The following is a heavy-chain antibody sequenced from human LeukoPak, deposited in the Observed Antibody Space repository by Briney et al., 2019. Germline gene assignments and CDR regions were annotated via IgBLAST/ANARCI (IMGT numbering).Heavy chain of an antibody. D-gene: IGHD2-2*01. CDR1: GYTFTGYY. CDR3: AGGYCSSTSCKPWSGWFDP. V-gene: IGHV1-2*02. J-gene: IGHJ5*02. CDR2: INPNSGGT. Sequence: ASVKVSCKASGYTFTGYYMHWVRQAPGQGLEWMGWINPNSGGTNYAQKFQGRVTMTRDTSISTAYMELSRLRSDDTAVYYCAGGYCSSTSCKPWSGWFDPWGQGTLVTVSS.